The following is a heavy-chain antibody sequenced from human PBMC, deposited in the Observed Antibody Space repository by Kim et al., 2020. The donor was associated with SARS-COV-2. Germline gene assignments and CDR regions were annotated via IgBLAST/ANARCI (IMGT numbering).Heavy chain of an antibody. CDR1: GGSISSSSYY. D-gene: IGHD3-22*01. CDR3: AKQYYYDSSGYKFDY. J-gene: IGHJ4*02. Sequence: SETLSLTCTVSGGSISSSSYYWGWIRQPPGKGLEWIGSIYYSGSTYYNPSLKSRVTISVDTSKNQFSLKLSSVTAADTAVYYCAKQYYYDSSGYKFDYWGQGTLVTVSS. V-gene: IGHV4-39*01. CDR2: IYYSGST.